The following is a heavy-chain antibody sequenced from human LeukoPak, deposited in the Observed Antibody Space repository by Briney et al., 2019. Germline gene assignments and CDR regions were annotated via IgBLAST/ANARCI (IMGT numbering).Heavy chain of an antibody. Sequence: PGGSLRLSCAASGFTFSSYAMHLVRQAPGKGLEYVSAISSNGGSTYYANSVKGRFTISRDNSKNTLYLQMGSLRAEDMAVYYCARGDSSGYYLIDAFDIWGQGTMVTVSS. CDR2: ISSNGGST. V-gene: IGHV3-64*01. D-gene: IGHD3-22*01. J-gene: IGHJ3*02. CDR1: GFTFSSYA. CDR3: ARGDSSGYYLIDAFDI.